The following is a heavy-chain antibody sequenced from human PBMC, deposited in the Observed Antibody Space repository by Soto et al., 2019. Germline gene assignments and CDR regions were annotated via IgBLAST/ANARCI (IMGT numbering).Heavy chain of an antibody. CDR2: ISYDGSNK. CDR3: ARDHYRSSSGWFDP. CDR1: GFTFSSYA. Sequence: QVQLVESGGGVVQPGRSLRLSCAASGFTFSSYAMHWVRQAPGKGLEWVAVISYDGSNKYYADSVKGRFTISRDNSKNTLYLQMNSLRAEDTAVYYCARDHYRSSSGWFDPWGQGTLVTVSS. J-gene: IGHJ5*02. V-gene: IGHV3-30-3*01. D-gene: IGHD6-6*01.